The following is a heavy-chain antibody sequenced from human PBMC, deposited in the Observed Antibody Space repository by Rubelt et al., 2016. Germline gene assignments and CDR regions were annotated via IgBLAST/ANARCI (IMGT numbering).Heavy chain of an antibody. CDR2: INLNSGGT. V-gene: IGHV1-2*02. Sequence: WVRQAPGQGLEWMGWINLNSGGTHYEQKFQGGVTMTRDTSISTAYMELSALKSDDAAVDYCARGGRAYCSRTSCYIFDYWGQGTLVTVPS. J-gene: IGHJ4*02. CDR3: ARGGRAYCSRTSCYIFDY. D-gene: IGHD2-2*02.